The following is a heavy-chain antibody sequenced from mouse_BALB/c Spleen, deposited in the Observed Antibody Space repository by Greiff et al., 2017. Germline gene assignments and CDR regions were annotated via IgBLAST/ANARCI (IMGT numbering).Heavy chain of an antibody. J-gene: IGHJ3*01. D-gene: IGHD1-1*01. CDR3: ARRGYGSSYFAY. CDR2: IWSGGST. CDR1: GFSLTSYG. V-gene: IGHV2-2*02. Sequence: VKLVESGPGLVQPSQSLSITCTVSGFSLTSYGVHWVRQSPGKGLEWLGVIWSGGSTDYNAAFISRLSISKDNSKSQVFFKMNSLQANDTAIYYCARRGYGSSYFAYWGQGTLVTVSA.